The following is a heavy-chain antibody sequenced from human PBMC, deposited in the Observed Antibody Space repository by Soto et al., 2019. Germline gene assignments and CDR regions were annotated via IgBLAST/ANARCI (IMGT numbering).Heavy chain of an antibody. Sequence: HPGGSLRLSCAASVFTFGIYDMHWVRQATGKGLEWVSTINTAGDTYSPGSVKGRFTISRENAKNSLYLQMNSLRVDDTAVYFCVRGRDSGLYYFDSWGQGTLVTVSS. CDR1: VFTFGIYD. D-gene: IGHD2-21*01. V-gene: IGHV3-13*01. J-gene: IGHJ4*02. CDR2: INTAGDT. CDR3: VRGRDSGLYYFDS.